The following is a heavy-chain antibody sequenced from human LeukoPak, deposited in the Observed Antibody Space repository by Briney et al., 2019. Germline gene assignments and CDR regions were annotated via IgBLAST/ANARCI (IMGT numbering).Heavy chain of an antibody. CDR3: ASGAVYTAMVPDPLDY. J-gene: IGHJ4*02. D-gene: IGHD5-18*01. V-gene: IGHV1-2*02. Sequence: ASVKVSCKASGYTFTGYYMHWVRQAPGQGLEWMGWINHNSGGTNYAQKFQGRVTMTRDTSISTAYMELSRLRSDDTAVYYCASGAVYTAMVPDPLDYWGQGTLVTVSS. CDR2: INHNSGGT. CDR1: GYTFTGYY.